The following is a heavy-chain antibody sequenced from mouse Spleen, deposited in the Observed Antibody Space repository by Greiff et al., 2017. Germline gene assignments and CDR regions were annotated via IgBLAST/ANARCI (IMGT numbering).Heavy chain of an antibody. Sequence: VMLVESGPGLVAPSQSLSITSTVSGFSLPSYGVHWVRQPPGKGLEWLGVIWAGGSTNYNSALMSRLSISRDNSKSQVFLKMNSLQTDDTAMYYCAREGLGLDYWGQGTTLTVSS. V-gene: IGHV2-9*02. CDR1: GFSLPSYG. CDR2: IWAGGST. CDR3: AREGLGLDY. J-gene: IGHJ2*01.